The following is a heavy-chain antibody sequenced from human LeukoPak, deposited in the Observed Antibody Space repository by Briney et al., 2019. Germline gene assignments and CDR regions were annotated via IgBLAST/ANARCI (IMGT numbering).Heavy chain of an antibody. CDR3: ARDNKRSSWYYFDY. CDR1: GYTFTSYD. V-gene: IGHV1-8*01. J-gene: IGHJ4*02. Sequence: ASVKVSCKASGYTFTSYDINWVRQATGQGLEWMGWMNPNSGNTGYAQKFQGRVTMTRDTSITTAYMELSSLRSEDTAVYYCARDNKRSSWYYFDYWGQGTLVTVSS. D-gene: IGHD6-13*01. CDR2: MNPNSGNT.